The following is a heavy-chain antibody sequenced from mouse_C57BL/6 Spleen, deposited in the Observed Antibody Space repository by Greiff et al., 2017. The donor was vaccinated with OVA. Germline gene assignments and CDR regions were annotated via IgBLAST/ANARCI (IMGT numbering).Heavy chain of an antibody. CDR2: IYPGDGDT. D-gene: IGHD2-4*01. J-gene: IGHJ3*01. Sequence: QVQLKQSGPELVKPGASVKISCKASGYAFSSSWMNWVKQRPGKGLEWIGRIYPGDGDTNYNGKFKGKATLTADKSSSTAYMQLSSLTSEDSAVYFCARSGYDYPAWFAYWGQGTLVTVSA. CDR1: GYAFSSSW. V-gene: IGHV1-82*01. CDR3: ARSGYDYPAWFAY.